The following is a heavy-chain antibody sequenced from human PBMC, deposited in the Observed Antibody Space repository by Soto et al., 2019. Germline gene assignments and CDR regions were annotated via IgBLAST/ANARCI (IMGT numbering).Heavy chain of an antibody. V-gene: IGHV4-30-4*01. J-gene: IGHJ5*02. CDR2: IYYIGTT. Sequence: QVQLQESGSGLVKPSQTLSLTCTVSGNSMGSGDYYWTWIRQPPGKGLEWIVYIYYIGTTFYNPSLESRVNISIDTSKNHFSLRLTSVTAADTAVYYCSRGSTYYGLLTWGQGTVVTVSS. CDR3: SRGSTYYGLLT. D-gene: IGHD3-10*01. CDR1: GNSMGSGDYY.